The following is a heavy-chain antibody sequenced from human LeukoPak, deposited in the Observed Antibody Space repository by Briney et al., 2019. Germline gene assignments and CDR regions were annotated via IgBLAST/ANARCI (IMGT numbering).Heavy chain of an antibody. Sequence: GGSLRLSCAASGFTFSSYAMSWVRQAPGKGLEWVSAISGSGGSTYYADSVKGRFTISRDNAKNSLYLQMSSLRAEDTAVYYCAGYGDDDAFDIWGQGTMVTVSS. CDR2: ISGSGGST. D-gene: IGHD4-17*01. CDR1: GFTFSSYA. V-gene: IGHV3-23*01. CDR3: AGYGDDDAFDI. J-gene: IGHJ3*02.